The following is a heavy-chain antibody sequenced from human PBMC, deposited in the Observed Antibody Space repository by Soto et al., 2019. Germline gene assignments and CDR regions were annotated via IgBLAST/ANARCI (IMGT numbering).Heavy chain of an antibody. V-gene: IGHV3-23*01. CDR1: GFTFSSYA. Sequence: PGGSLRLSCAASGFTFSSYAMSWVRQAPGKGLEWVSAISGSGGSTYYADSVKGRFTISRDNAKNSLYLQMNSLRAEDTAVYYCARDPYSYGPIDYWGQGTLVTVSS. J-gene: IGHJ4*02. D-gene: IGHD5-18*01. CDR2: ISGSGGST. CDR3: ARDPYSYGPIDY.